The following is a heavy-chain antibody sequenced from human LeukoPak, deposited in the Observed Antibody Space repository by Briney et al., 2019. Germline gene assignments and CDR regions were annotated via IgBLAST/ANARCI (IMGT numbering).Heavy chain of an antibody. V-gene: IGHV3-23*01. Sequence: GGSLRLSCAASGFTFSSYAMSWVRQAPGKGLEWVSAISGSGGSTYYAHSVKGRFTISRDNSKNTLYLQMNSLRAEDTAVYYCAARRIVGATARYYYYYMDVWGKGTTVTVSS. J-gene: IGHJ6*03. CDR1: GFTFSSYA. CDR2: ISGSGGST. D-gene: IGHD1-26*01. CDR3: AARRIVGATARYYYYYMDV.